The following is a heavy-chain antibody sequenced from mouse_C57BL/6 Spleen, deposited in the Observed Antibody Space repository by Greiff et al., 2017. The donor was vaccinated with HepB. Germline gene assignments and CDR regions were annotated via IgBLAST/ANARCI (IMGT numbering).Heavy chain of an antibody. J-gene: IGHJ3*01. Sequence: VQLQQPGAELVKPGASVKLSCKASGYTFTSYWMHWVKQRPGQGLEWIGMIHPNSGSTNYNEKFKSKATLTVDKSSSTAYMQLSSLTSEDSAVYYWASVYSNYAWFAYWGQGTLVTVSA. D-gene: IGHD2-5*01. CDR3: ASVYSNYAWFAY. CDR2: IHPNSGST. CDR1: GYTFTSYW. V-gene: IGHV1-64*01.